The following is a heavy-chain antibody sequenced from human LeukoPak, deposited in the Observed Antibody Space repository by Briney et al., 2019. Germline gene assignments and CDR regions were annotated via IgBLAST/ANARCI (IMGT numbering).Heavy chain of an antibody. CDR3: ARGYCSSAICFQYFHH. J-gene: IGHJ1*01. Sequence: SETLSLTCTVSSDSISSSYWSWIRQPPGKGLEWIGYIYYSGSTNYNPSLKSRVAISVDTSKNQFSLKLNSVTAADTAVYYCARGYCSSAICFQYFHHWGQGTLVTVSS. CDR1: SDSISSSY. CDR2: IYYSGST. V-gene: IGHV4-59*01. D-gene: IGHD2-2*01.